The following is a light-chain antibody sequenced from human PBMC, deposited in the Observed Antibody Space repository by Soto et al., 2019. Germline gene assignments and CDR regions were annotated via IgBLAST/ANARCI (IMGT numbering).Light chain of an antibody. CDR1: SSNIGINT. Sequence: QSVLTQPPSASGTPGQTITISCSGGSSNIGINTVSWYEHLPGTAPRLLIYGNNQRPSAVADRCSGSKSGTTAALAIIGLQSDDEAHYYCASWYASSDVHVFGTGTKLTVL. J-gene: IGLJ1*01. CDR2: GNN. CDR3: ASWYASSDVHV. V-gene: IGLV1-44*01.